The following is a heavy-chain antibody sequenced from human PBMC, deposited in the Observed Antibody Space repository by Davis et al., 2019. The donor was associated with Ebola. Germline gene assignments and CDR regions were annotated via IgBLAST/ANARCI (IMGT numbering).Heavy chain of an antibody. CDR3: ARVLGTVTYYYYYYGMDV. CDR1: GGSFSGYY. J-gene: IGHJ6*02. CDR2: INHSGST. D-gene: IGHD4-17*01. V-gene: IGHV4-34*01. Sequence: SETLSLTCAVYGGSFSGYYWSWIRQPPGKGLEWIGEINHSGSTNYNPSLKSRVTISVDTSKNQFSLKLSSVTAADTAVYYCARVLGTVTYYYYYYGMDVWGQGTTVTVSS.